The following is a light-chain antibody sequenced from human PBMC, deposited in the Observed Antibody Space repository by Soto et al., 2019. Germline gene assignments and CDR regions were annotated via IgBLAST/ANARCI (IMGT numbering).Light chain of an antibody. CDR3: QQSSNIPWT. CDR1: QNIDNY. J-gene: IGKJ1*01. Sequence: IQLTQSPSSLSASVGDRVIVSCRSSQNIDNYLNWYVQRPGKAPELLIYSTSNSKSGVPSRFRGSGSGTDFSLTISSLQSEDFATYYCQQSSNIPWTFGQGTKVEIK. CDR2: STS. V-gene: IGKV1-39*01.